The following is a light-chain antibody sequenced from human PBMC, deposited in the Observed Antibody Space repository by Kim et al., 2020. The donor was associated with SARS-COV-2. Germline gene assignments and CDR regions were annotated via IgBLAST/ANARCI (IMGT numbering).Light chain of an antibody. CDR1: NIGSKN. J-gene: IGLJ3*02. Sequence: VSEALGQTARITCGGNNIGSKNVHWYQQKPGQAPVLVIYRDSNRPSGIPERFSGSNSGNTATLTISRAQAGDEADYYCQVWDSSTVFGGGTQLTVL. CDR2: RDS. V-gene: IGLV3-9*01. CDR3: QVWDSSTV.